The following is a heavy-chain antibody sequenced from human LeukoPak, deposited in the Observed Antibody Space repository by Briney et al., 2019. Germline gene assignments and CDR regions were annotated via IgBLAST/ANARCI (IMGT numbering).Heavy chain of an antibody. CDR2: IKQDGSEK. CDR1: GFTFSSYW. CDR3: ANYRPPYGGNSGDY. Sequence: PGGSLRLSCAASGFTFSSYWMSWVRQAPGKGLEWVANIKQDGSEKYYVDSVKGRFTISRDNAKNSLYLQMNSLRAEDTAVYYCANYRPPYGGNSGDYWGQGTLVTVSS. J-gene: IGHJ4*02. V-gene: IGHV3-7*03. D-gene: IGHD4-23*01.